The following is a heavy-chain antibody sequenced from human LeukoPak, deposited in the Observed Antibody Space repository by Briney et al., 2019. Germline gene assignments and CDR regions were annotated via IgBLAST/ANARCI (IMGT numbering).Heavy chain of an antibody. CDR2: ISGSGSGGST. D-gene: IGHD3-10*01. J-gene: IGHJ4*02. CDR3: AKDLHYGSADY. Sequence: GGSLRLSCAASGFTFSSSAMSWVRQAPGKGLEWVSNISGSGSGGSTYYADPVKGRFTISRDNAKNALYLQMNSLRAEDTAVYYCAKDLHYGSADYWGQGTLVTVSS. CDR1: GFTFSSSA. V-gene: IGHV3-23*01.